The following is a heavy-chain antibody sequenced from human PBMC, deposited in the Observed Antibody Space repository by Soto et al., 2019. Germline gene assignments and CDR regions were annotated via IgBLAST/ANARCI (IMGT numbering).Heavy chain of an antibody. V-gene: IGHV3-30*18. CDR3: AKETRYCSGGSCYPTFDY. D-gene: IGHD2-15*01. CDR1: GFTFSSYG. J-gene: IGHJ4*02. CDR2: ISYDGSNK. Sequence: GGSLRLSCAASGFTFSSYGMHWVRQAPGKGLEWVAVISYDGSNKYYADSVKGRFTISRDNSKNTLYLQMNSLRAEDTAVYYCAKETRYCSGGSCYPTFDYWGQGTLVTVSS.